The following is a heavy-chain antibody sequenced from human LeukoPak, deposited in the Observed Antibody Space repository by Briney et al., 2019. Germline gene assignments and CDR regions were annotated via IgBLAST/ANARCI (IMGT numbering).Heavy chain of an antibody. J-gene: IGHJ6*03. CDR3: ARAGIVVVPAARYYYMDV. CDR1: GGSISSGSYY. Sequence: SETLSLTCTVSGGSISSGSYYWSWIRQPAGKGLEWIGRIYTSGSTNYNPSLKSRVTISVDTSKNQFSLKLSSVTAADTAVYYCARAGIVVVPAARYYYMDVWGKGTTVTVSS. CDR2: IYTSGST. V-gene: IGHV4-61*02. D-gene: IGHD2-2*01.